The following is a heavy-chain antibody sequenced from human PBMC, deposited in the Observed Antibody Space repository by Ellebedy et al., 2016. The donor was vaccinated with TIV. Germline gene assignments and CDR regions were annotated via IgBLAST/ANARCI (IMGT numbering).Heavy chain of an antibody. CDR1: GFTFNSYA. Sequence: GESLKISCAASGFTFNSYAMSWVRQAPGKGLEWVSTISNTGSRKYYADSVEGRFIISRDNSKRTLYLQMNSLRAEDSAVYYCAKDMVFGDGKWEIDVWGQGTTVTVSS. CDR2: ISNTGSRK. CDR3: AKDMVFGDGKWEIDV. J-gene: IGHJ6*02. V-gene: IGHV3-23*01. D-gene: IGHD1-26*01.